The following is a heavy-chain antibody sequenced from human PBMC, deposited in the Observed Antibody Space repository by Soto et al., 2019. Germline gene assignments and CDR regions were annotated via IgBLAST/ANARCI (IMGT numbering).Heavy chain of an antibody. Sequence: ASVKVSCKASGYTFRNYGITWVRQAPGQGLEWMAWISPYNGNTNYAQDLQGRLTMTTDTSTSTAYMELSSLTSEDTAMYYCARDLVSGSDFWRAYNGGYFDYWGQGTLVTVSS. CDR3: ARDLVSGSDFWRAYNGGYFDY. D-gene: IGHD3-3*01. V-gene: IGHV1-18*01. J-gene: IGHJ4*02. CDR1: GYTFRNYG. CDR2: ISPYNGNT.